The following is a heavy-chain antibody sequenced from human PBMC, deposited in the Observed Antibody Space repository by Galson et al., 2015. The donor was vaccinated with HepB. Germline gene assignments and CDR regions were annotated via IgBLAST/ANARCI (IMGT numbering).Heavy chain of an antibody. Sequence: PALVKPPQTLTLTCTFSGFSLSTSGVGVGWIRQPPGKALEWLALIYGDDDKRYSPSLKGRLTITKDTSKNQVILTMTNIQPVDTATYYCAHSSLRYVGAYDSSGYLGRFDSWGQGTLVTVSS. J-gene: IGHJ4*02. CDR3: AHSSLRYVGAYDSSGYLGRFDS. V-gene: IGHV2-5*02. CDR1: GFSLSTSGVG. CDR2: IYGDDDK. D-gene: IGHD3-22*01.